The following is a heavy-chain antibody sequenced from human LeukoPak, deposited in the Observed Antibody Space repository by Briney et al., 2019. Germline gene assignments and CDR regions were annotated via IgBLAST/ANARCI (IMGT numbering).Heavy chain of an antibody. CDR3: ARDRGFSDGYNFDY. J-gene: IGHJ4*02. CDR1: RFTFSNFW. Sequence: GGSLRLSCAASRFTFSNFWMSWVRQTPGKGLEWVANIKQDGSQKYYVDSVRGRFTISRDNARNSLSLQMNSLRAEGTAVYYCARDRGFSDGYNFDYWGQGTLDTVSS. V-gene: IGHV3-7*03. D-gene: IGHD5-18*01. CDR2: IKQDGSQK.